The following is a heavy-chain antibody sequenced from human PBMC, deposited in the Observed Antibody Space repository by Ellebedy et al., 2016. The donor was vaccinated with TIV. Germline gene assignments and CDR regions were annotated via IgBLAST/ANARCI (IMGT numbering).Heavy chain of an antibody. Sequence: MPSETLSLTCGISGGSISTNGVAWNWIRQSPSRGLEWLGRTYYRSKWYNDYAVSVKSRITINPDTSKNQFSLHLNSVTPEDTAVYYCVRGRVSAFDIWGQGTMVTVSS. J-gene: IGHJ3*02. V-gene: IGHV6-1*01. CDR2: TYYRSKWYN. CDR3: VRGRVSAFDI. CDR1: GGSISTNGVA.